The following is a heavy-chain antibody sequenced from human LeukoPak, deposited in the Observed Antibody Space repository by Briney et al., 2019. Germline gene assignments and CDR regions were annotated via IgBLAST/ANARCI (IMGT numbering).Heavy chain of an antibody. CDR1: GFTFNYYA. CDR3: AKDRTNFFYYLDV. CDR2: ISSEGDNK. J-gene: IGHJ6*03. V-gene: IGHV3-30-3*01. Sequence: GGSLRLSCAASGFTFNYYALHWVRQAPGKGLEWVASISSEGDNKHYLESVKGRFTISRDNSKNTLYLQMHNPRAEDTAIYYCAKDRTNFFYYLDVWGTGTTVIVSS.